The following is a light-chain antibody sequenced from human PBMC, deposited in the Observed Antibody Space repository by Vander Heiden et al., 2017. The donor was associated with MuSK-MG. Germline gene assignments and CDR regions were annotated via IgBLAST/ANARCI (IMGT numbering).Light chain of an antibody. Sequence: EIVLTQSPGTLSLSPGPKATLPCRASQSVSSNFLAWYQHRPGQAPRLLIYGASSRATGIPDRFSGRGSGTDFTLTISRLEPEDFAVYYCQQYATSPRTFGQGTKVEIE. CDR2: GAS. V-gene: IGKV3-20*01. CDR1: QSVSSNF. J-gene: IGKJ1*01. CDR3: QQYATSPRT.